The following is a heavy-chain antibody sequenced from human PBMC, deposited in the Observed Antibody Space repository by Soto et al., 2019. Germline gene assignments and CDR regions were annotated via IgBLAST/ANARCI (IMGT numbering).Heavy chain of an antibody. CDR2: IYYSGST. D-gene: IGHD6-13*01. CDR1: GGSISSGDYY. CDR3: ASMAYSSSWYYFDY. V-gene: IGHV4-30-4*01. Sequence: SETLSLTCTVSGGSISSGDYYWSWIRQPPGKGLEWIGYIYYSGSTYYNPSLKSRVTISVDTSKNQFSLKLSSVTAADTAVYYRASMAYSSSWYYFDYWGQGTLVTVSS. J-gene: IGHJ4*02.